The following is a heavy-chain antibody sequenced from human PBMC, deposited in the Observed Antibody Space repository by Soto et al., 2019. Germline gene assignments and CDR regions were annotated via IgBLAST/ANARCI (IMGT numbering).Heavy chain of an antibody. CDR2: ISSSSSYI. CDR3: ARDRQQLYYMDV. V-gene: IGHV3-21*01. CDR1: GFTFSSYT. Sequence: EVELVESGGGLVHPGGSLRLSCAASGFTFSSYTMIWVRQAPGKGLEWVSSISSSSSYIYYADSMKGRFTISRDNAKNSLYLQMDSLRVEDTAVYYCARDRQQLYYMDVWGKGTTVTVSS. D-gene: IGHD1-1*01. J-gene: IGHJ6*03.